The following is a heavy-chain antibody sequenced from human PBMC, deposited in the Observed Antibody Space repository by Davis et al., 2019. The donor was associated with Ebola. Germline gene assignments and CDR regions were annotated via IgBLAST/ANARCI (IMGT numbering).Heavy chain of an antibody. CDR3: ARAWTTVVEARVTYHYGMDV. V-gene: IGHV1-69*13. J-gene: IGHJ6*04. CDR1: GGTFNTYT. D-gene: IGHD2-15*01. Sequence: AASVKVSCKASGGTFNTYTFTWVRQAPGQGLEWMGGIIPILGTVNYAQKFQGRVTLTADESTSTAYMELNSLRSEDTAVYYCARAWTTVVEARVTYHYGMDVWGKGTTVTVSS. CDR2: IIPILGTV.